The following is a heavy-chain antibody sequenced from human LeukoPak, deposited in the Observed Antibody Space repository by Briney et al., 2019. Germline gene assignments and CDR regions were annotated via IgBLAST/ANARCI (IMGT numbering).Heavy chain of an antibody. CDR3: AREYSGSYYRSSFDY. Sequence: AAVKVSCKASGYTFTGYYMHWVRQPPGQGLEWMGWINPNSGGTNYAQKFQGRVTMTRDTSISTAYMELSRLRSDDTAVYYCAREYSGSYYRSSFDYWGQGTLVTVSS. V-gene: IGHV1-2*02. D-gene: IGHD1-26*01. CDR1: GYTFTGYY. CDR2: INPNSGGT. J-gene: IGHJ4*02.